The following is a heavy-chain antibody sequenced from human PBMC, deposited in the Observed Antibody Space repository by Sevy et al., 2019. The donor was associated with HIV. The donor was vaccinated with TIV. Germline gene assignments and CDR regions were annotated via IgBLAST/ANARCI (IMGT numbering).Heavy chain of an antibody. D-gene: IGHD3-22*01. CDR2: IWSDGAYQ. Sequence: GGSLRLSCAASRFTFSDYAMHWVRQAPGKGLEWVAIIWSDGAYQYHGDSVKGRFTISRDNPKNTLYLQMNSLRVDDTAVYFCARGGYYYDNAAYYAFDSWGQGTLVTVSS. V-gene: IGHV3-33*01. CDR3: ARGGYYYDNAAYYAFDS. CDR1: RFTFSDYA. J-gene: IGHJ4*02.